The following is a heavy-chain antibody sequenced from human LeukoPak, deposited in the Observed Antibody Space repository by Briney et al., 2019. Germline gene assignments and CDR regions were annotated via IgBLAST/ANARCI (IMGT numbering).Heavy chain of an antibody. D-gene: IGHD1-26*01. CDR1: GFTFSSYG. CDR3: ARSRGSYYFDY. V-gene: IGHV3-33*01. CDR2: IWYDGSNK. J-gene: IGHJ4*02. Sequence: GGSLRLSCAASGFTFSSYGMHWVRQAPGKGLEWVAVIWYDGSNKYYADSVKGRFTISRDNSKNTLYLQMNSLRAEDTAVYYCARSRGSYYFDYWGQGTLVTVSS.